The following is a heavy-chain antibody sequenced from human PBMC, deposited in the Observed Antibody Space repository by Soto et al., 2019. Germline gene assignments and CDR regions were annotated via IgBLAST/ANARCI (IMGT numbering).Heavy chain of an antibody. Sequence: QVQLQESGPGLVKPSETLSLTCTVSGVSVSSGPYYWSWIRQPPGKGLEWIGYIYNIGITKYKPSLKSRVTISVDTSKNEFSVKLRSVTAADTAVYYCARVRYSHYGDYWGQGTLVTVSP. J-gene: IGHJ4*02. CDR3: ARVRYSHYGDY. CDR1: GVSVSSGPYY. V-gene: IGHV4-61*01. D-gene: IGHD4-4*01. CDR2: IYNIGIT.